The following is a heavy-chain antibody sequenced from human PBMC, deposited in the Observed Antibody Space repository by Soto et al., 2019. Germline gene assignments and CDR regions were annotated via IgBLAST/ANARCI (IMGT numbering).Heavy chain of an antibody. CDR3: AWESGENWSYEAY. CDR2: ISATGKN. J-gene: IGHJ4*02. D-gene: IGHD1-7*01. CDR1: GGSITDYS. Sequence: QVQLQESGRGRVMPSETLSLTCSVSGGSITDYSWNWIRQSAGKGLEWIGRISATGKNQVNPSLQSRVTMSLDTSKNQFSLKLTSVTAADTAVYYCAWESGENWSYEAYWGQGTLVTVSS. V-gene: IGHV4-4*07.